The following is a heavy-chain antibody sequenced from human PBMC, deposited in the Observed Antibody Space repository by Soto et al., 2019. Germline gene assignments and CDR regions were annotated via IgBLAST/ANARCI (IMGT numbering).Heavy chain of an antibody. CDR2: IYYSGST. V-gene: IGHV4-61*08. J-gene: IGHJ5*02. CDR3: ARDTGEYDFWSGYYAWFDP. Sequence: SETLSLTCTVSGGTISSGGYYWSWLRQHPGKGLEWIGYIYYSGSTNYNPSLKSRVTISVDTSKNQFSLKLSSVTAADTAVYYCARDTGEYDFWSGYYAWFDPWGQGTLVTVSS. CDR1: GGTISSGGYY. D-gene: IGHD3-3*01.